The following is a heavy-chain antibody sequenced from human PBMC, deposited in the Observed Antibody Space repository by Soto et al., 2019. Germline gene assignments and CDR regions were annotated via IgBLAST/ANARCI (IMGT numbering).Heavy chain of an antibody. CDR3: ASYGWGSSPRFAP. J-gene: IGHJ5*02. CDR1: GGSISSYY. D-gene: IGHD3-10*01. V-gene: IGHV4-59*01. CDR2: IYYSGST. Sequence: PSETLSLTCTVSGGSISSYYWSWIRQPPGKGLEWIGYIYYSGSTNYNPSLKSRVTISVDTSKNQFSLKLSSVTAADTAVYYCASYGWGSSPRFAPWGQGTLFTVS.